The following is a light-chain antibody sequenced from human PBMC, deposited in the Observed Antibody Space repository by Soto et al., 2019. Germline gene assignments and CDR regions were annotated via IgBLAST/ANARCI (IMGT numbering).Light chain of an antibody. CDR2: SNN. CDR3: NSYTSSSTRV. J-gene: IGLJ3*02. CDR1: SSNIGSHT. V-gene: IGLV1-44*01. Sequence: QAVVTQPPSASGTPGQRVTISCSGSSSNIGSHTVNWYQQLPGTAPKLLIYSNNQRPSGVPDRFSGSKSGNTASLTISGLQAEDEADYYCNSYTSSSTRVFGGGTKLTVL.